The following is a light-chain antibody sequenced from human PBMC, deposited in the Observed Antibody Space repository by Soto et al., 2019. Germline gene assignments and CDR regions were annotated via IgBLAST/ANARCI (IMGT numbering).Light chain of an antibody. Sequence: QTVVTQEPSLTVPPGGTITLTCGSSTGAVTSGHYPYWFQQKPGQAPRTLIYDTNNKHSWTPARFSGSLLGGKAALTLSGAQPEDEAEYYCLLSYSGAHVVFGGGTQLTVL. CDR3: LLSYSGAHVV. CDR1: TGAVTSGHY. V-gene: IGLV7-46*01. J-gene: IGLJ2*01. CDR2: DTN.